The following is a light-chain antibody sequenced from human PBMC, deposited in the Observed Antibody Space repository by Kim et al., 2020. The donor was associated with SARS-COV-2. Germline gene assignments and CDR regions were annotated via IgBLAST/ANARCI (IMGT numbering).Light chain of an antibody. CDR2: GAA. V-gene: IGKV3-20*01. Sequence: PGEEAPLYSRARHRVSSRKVAGDQQKPGQAPRLRIYGAASRDTGITDRISGSGSGTDFTNSISRLEPEELAVNYSQQYGSSLTIGGGTKVDIK. CDR3: QQYGSSLT. J-gene: IGKJ4*01. CDR1: HRVSSRK.